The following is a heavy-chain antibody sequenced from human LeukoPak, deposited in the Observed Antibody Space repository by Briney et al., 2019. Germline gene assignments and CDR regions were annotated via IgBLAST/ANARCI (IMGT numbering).Heavy chain of an antibody. Sequence: ASVKVSCKASGGTFSSYAISWVRQATGQGLEWMGWMNPNSGNTGYAQKFQGRVTITRNTSISTAYMELSSLRSEDTAVYYCARGRKHGVDAFDIWGQGTMVTVSS. J-gene: IGHJ3*02. D-gene: IGHD4-17*01. CDR1: GGTFSSYA. CDR3: ARGRKHGVDAFDI. V-gene: IGHV1-8*03. CDR2: MNPNSGNT.